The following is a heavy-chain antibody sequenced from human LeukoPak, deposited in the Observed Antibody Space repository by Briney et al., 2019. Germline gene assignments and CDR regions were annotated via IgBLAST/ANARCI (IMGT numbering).Heavy chain of an antibody. D-gene: IGHD6-6*01. CDR1: GFTFSSYS. Sequence: GGSLRLSCAASGFTFSSYSMNWVRQAPGKGLEWVSYISSSSSTIYYADSVKGRFTISRDNAKNSLYPQMNSLRAEDTAVYYCARDKGRQLGWGQGTLVTVSS. J-gene: IGHJ4*02. V-gene: IGHV3-48*01. CDR3: ARDKGRQLG. CDR2: ISSSSSTI.